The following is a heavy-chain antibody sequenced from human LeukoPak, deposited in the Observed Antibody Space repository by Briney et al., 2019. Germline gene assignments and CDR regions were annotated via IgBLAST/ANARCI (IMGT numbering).Heavy chain of an antibody. V-gene: IGHV3-33*06. Sequence: GGSLRLSCAASGFTFSSYGMHWVRQAPGKGLEWVAVIWYDGSNKYYADSVKGRFTISRDNSKNTLYLQMSSLRAEDTAVYYCANRPRGSIAVAYWGQGTLVTVSS. J-gene: IGHJ4*02. CDR1: GFTFSSYG. CDR3: ANRPRGSIAVAY. D-gene: IGHD6-19*01. CDR2: IWYDGSNK.